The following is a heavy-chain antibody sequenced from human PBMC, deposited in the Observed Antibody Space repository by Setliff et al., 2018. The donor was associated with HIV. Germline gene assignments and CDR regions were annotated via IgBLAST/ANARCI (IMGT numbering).Heavy chain of an antibody. J-gene: IGHJ4*02. CDR2: IYHTGST. Sequence: SETLSLTCTVSGYAISSGYYWGWIRQSPGKGLDWIGSIYHTGSTYYNPSLKNRVTISVDTSKNQFSLTLTSVTATDTAVYYCARAGYYGSGSYYRLDYWGQGTLVTVSS. V-gene: IGHV4-38-2*02. CDR1: GYAISSGYY. D-gene: IGHD3-10*01. CDR3: ARAGYYGSGSYYRLDY.